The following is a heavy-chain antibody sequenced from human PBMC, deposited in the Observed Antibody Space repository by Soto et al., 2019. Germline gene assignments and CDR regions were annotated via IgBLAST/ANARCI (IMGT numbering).Heavy chain of an antibody. D-gene: IGHD1-7*01. CDR2: IKQDGSEK. CDR1: GFTFSSYW. Sequence: GGSLRLSCAASGFTFSSYWMSWVRQAPGKGLEWVANIKQDGSEKYYVDSVKGRFTISRDNAKNSLYLQMNSLRAEDTAVYYCASLVTGTTYYYYGMDVWGQGTTVTVSS. V-gene: IGHV3-7*05. J-gene: IGHJ6*02. CDR3: ASLVTGTTYYYYGMDV.